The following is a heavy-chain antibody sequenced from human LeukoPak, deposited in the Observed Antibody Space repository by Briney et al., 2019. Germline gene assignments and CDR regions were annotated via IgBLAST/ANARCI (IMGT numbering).Heavy chain of an antibody. Sequence: SETLSLTCTVSGGSISSSSYYWGWIRQPPGKGLGWIGSIYYSGSTYYNPSLKSRVTISVDTSKNQFSLKLSSVTAADTAVYYCARVGARDYGDLDYWGQGTLVTVSS. CDR1: GGSISSSSYY. V-gene: IGHV4-39*07. CDR3: ARVGARDYGDLDY. J-gene: IGHJ4*02. D-gene: IGHD4-17*01. CDR2: IYYSGST.